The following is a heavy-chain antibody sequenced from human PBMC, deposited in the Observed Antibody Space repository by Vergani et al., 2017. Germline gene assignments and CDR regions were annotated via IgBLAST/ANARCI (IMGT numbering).Heavy chain of an antibody. V-gene: IGHV3-11*06. Sequence: VQLLESGGGLVKPGGSLTLSCAASGFTFSDSYMSWIRQAPGQGLEWLSFISSCSSYTKYADSVKGRFTISRDNAKKSLYLQMNSLRAEDTAVYYCAREDYCGNSGNFDYWGQGTLVTVSS. CDR2: ISSCSSYT. J-gene: IGHJ4*02. CDR3: AREDYCGNSGNFDY. CDR1: GFTFSDSY. D-gene: IGHD4-23*01.